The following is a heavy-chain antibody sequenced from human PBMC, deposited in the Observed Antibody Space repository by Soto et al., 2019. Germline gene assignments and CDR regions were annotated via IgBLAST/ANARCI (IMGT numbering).Heavy chain of an antibody. Sequence: EVQLLESGGGLVQPGGSLRLSCAASGFSFSDYAMSWVRRAPGKGLEWVSVISNGGGSTSYADSVKGRFTISRDNSKNXXYLQMNRLRGDDTAVYYCAQDLRYGSWSSYRPFDYWGQGTLVTVSS. J-gene: IGHJ4*02. CDR1: GFSFSDYA. V-gene: IGHV3-23*01. D-gene: IGHD3-10*01. CDR2: ISNGGGST. CDR3: AQDLRYGSWSSYRPFDY.